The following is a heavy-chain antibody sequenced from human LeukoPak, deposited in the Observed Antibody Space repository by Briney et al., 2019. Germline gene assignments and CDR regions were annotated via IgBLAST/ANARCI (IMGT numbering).Heavy chain of an antibody. CDR2: INHSGST. D-gene: IGHD6-13*01. V-gene: IGHV4-34*01. CDR1: GGSFSGYY. J-gene: IGHJ6*02. CDR3: ASTGSSSWYYYYGMDV. Sequence: PSETLSLTCAVYGGSFSGYYWSWLRQPPGKGLEWIGEINHSGSTNYNPSLKSRVTISVDTSKNQFSLTLSSVTAADTAVYYCASTGSSSWYYYYGMDVWGQGTTVTVSS.